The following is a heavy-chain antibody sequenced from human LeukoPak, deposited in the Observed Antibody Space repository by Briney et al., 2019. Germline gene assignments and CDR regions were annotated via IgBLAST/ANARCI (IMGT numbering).Heavy chain of an antibody. CDR2: ISGSGGST. CDR3: AKDRPNQDYYYGMDV. Sequence: GGSLRLSCAASGFTFSSYAMSWVRQAPGKGLECVSAISGSGGSTYYADSVKGRFTISRDNSKNTLYLQMNSLRAEDTAVYYCAKDRPNQDYYYGMDVWGQGTTVTVSS. CDR1: GFTFSSYA. D-gene: IGHD6-6*01. J-gene: IGHJ6*02. V-gene: IGHV3-23*01.